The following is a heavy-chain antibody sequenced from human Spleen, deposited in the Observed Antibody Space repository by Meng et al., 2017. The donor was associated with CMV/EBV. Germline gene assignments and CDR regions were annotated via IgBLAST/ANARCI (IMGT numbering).Heavy chain of an antibody. V-gene: IGHV1-2*02. CDR2: INPNSGGT. J-gene: IGHJ4*02. CDR3: ARGMYYYGSGSRPDFDY. D-gene: IGHD3-10*01. Sequence: TSTGYDRNWVRQAPGQGLEWMGWINPNSGGTNYAQKFQGRVTMTRDTSISTAYMELRRLRFDDTAMYYCARGMYYYGSGSRPDFDYWGQGTLVTVSS. CDR1: TSTGYD.